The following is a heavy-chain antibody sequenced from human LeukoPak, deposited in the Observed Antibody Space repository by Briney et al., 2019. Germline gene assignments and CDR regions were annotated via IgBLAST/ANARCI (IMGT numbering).Heavy chain of an antibody. CDR3: ARAQYSGSCFDY. J-gene: IGHJ4*02. CDR1: VGSISGYF. Sequence: SETLSLTCTVSVGSISGYFWSWVRQAPGTGLDRIGHIYYSGATNYNPSLRSRVTISVDTSKNQFSLKLRSVTAADTAVYYCARAQYSGSCFDYWGQGALVTVSS. CDR2: IYYSGAT. D-gene: IGHD1-26*01. V-gene: IGHV4-59*13.